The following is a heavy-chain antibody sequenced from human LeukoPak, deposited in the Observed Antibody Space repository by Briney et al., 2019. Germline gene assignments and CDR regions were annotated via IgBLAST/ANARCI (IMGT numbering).Heavy chain of an antibody. CDR1: GFTFSNYP. Sequence: GGSLRLSCAASGFTFSNYPMSWVRQAPGKGLEWVSGISGSGGSTYYADSVKGRFTISRDNSKNAISRDSSKNTLYLQMNSLRAEDTAVYYCAKGAHSSSWYSDYWGQGTLVTVSS. J-gene: IGHJ4*02. D-gene: IGHD6-13*01. V-gene: IGHV3-23*01. CDR3: AKGAHSSSWYSDY. CDR2: ISGSGGST.